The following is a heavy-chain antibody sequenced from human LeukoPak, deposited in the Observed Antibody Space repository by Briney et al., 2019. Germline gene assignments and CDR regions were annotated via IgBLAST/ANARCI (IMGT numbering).Heavy chain of an antibody. CDR1: GGSISSSSYY. D-gene: IGHD3-3*01. CDR3: AIILYDFWSGSDY. V-gene: IGHV4-39*01. CDR2: IYYSGST. Sequence: PSETLPVTRTVSGGSISSSSYYWGCIRQPPGKGLEWIGSIYYSGSTYYNPSLKSRVTISVDTSKNQFSLKLSSVTAADTAVYYCAIILYDFWSGSDYWGQGTMVTVSS. J-gene: IGHJ4*03.